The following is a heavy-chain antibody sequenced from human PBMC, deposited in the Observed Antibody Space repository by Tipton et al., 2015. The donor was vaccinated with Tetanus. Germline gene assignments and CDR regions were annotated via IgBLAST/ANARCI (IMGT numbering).Heavy chain of an antibody. V-gene: IGHV4-61*05. J-gene: IGHJ4*02. CDR1: GGSISDKKYY. CDR3: ARGLIDDFLGSRIYFDS. D-gene: IGHD2-8*01. CDR2: IFYSGNS. Sequence: SGGSISDKKYYWGWIRQPPGKALEWIGDIFYSGNSISNPSFRSRVTMSVDTSRTLFSLTLIAVTAADTAVYFCARGLIDDFLGSRIYFDSWGPGTLVTVSS.